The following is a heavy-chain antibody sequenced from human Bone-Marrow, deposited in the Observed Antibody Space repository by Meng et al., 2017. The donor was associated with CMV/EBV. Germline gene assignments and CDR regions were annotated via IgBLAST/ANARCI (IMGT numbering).Heavy chain of an antibody. Sequence: GSLRLSCTVSGGSISSYYWSWIRQPPGKGLEWIGYIYYSGSTNYNPSLKSRVTISVDTSKNHFSLKLSSVTAADTAVYYCARVRFLELLWRPCYFDYWGQGTRVTVSS. D-gene: IGHD3-3*01. CDR1: GGSISSYY. J-gene: IGHJ4*02. CDR3: ARVRFLELLWRPCYFDY. CDR2: IYYSGST. V-gene: IGHV4-59*01.